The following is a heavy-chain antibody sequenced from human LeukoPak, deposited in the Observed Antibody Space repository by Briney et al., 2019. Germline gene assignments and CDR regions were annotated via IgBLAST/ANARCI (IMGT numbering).Heavy chain of an antibody. Sequence: GGSLRLSCAASGFTFSSYSMNWVRQAPGKGLEWVSSISSSSSYIYYADSVKGRFTISRDNAKNSLYLQMNSLRAEDTAVYYCARHGHYDFWSGYPDYYYYYMDVWGKGTTVTVSS. CDR2: ISSSSSYI. J-gene: IGHJ6*03. D-gene: IGHD3-3*01. CDR1: GFTFSSYS. V-gene: IGHV3-21*01. CDR3: ARHGHYDFWSGYPDYYYYYMDV.